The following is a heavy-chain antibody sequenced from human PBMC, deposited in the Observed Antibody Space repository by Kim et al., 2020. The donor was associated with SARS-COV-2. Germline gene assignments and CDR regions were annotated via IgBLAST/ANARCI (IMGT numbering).Heavy chain of an antibody. J-gene: IGHJ3*02. CDR3: ARHRPPDI. CDR2: IYPGDSDT. V-gene: IGHV5-51*01. CDR1: GYNFTNYW. Sequence: GESLKISCKGSGYNFTNYWIGWVRQMPGKGLEWMGIIYPGDSDTRYRPSFQGQVTISADKSISTAYLQWSSLKASDTAIYYCARHRPPDIWGQGTMVTVSS.